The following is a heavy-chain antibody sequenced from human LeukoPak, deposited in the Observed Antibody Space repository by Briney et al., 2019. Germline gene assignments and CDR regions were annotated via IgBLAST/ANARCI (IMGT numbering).Heavy chain of an antibody. CDR3: ASPKNYYDSSGYHY. Sequence: ASVKVSCKASGGTFSSYAISWVRQAPGQGLEWMGRIIPILGIANYAQKFQGRVTITADKSTSTAYMELSSLRSEDTAVYYCASPKNYYDSSGYHYWGQGTLVTVSS. J-gene: IGHJ4*02. CDR1: GGTFSSYA. D-gene: IGHD3-22*01. CDR2: IIPILGIA. V-gene: IGHV1-69*04.